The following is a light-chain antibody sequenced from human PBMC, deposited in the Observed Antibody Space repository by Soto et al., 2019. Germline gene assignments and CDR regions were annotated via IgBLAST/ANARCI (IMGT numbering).Light chain of an antibody. CDR1: QSVSSY. Sequence: EIVLTQSPGTLSLSPGERATLSCRASQSVSSYLAWYQQKPGQAPRLLIYDASNRATGIPDRFSGSGSGTDFTLTISRLEPEDFAVYYCQQYGSSLTFGPGTKVDIK. J-gene: IGKJ3*01. CDR3: QQYGSSLT. V-gene: IGKV3-20*01. CDR2: DAS.